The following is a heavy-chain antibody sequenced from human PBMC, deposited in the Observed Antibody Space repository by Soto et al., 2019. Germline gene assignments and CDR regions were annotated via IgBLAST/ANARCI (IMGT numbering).Heavy chain of an antibody. D-gene: IGHD2-15*01. CDR3: ARGSLSKYYFDY. V-gene: IGHV3-33*01. Sequence: PGGSLRLSCAASGFTFSSYGMHWVRQAPGKGLEWVAVIWYDGSNKYYADSVKGRFTISRDNSKNTLYLQMNSLRAEDTAVYYCARGSLSKYYFDYWGQGTLVTVYS. CDR2: IWYDGSNK. CDR1: GFTFSSYG. J-gene: IGHJ4*02.